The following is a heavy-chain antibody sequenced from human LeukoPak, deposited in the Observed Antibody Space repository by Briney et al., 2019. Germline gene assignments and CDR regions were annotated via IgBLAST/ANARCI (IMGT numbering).Heavy chain of an antibody. D-gene: IGHD3-22*01. V-gene: IGHV4-59*01. CDR3: ARPPDYYDSGGIGYFQH. J-gene: IGHJ1*01. CDR2: IYYSGST. Sequence: SETLSLTCTVSGGSISSYYWSWIRQPPGKGLEWIGYIYYSGSTNYNPSLKSRVTISVDTSKNQFSLKLSSVTAADTAVYYCARPPDYYDSGGIGYFQHWGQGTLVTVSS. CDR1: GGSISSYY.